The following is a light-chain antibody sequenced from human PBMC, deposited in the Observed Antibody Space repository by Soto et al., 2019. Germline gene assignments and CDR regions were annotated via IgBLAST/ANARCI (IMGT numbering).Light chain of an antibody. CDR2: GAS. Sequence: EIVLTQSPDTLSLFPGERATLSCRASQSVSSTYLAWYQQKLGQAPRLLIFGASSRATGIPDRFSGSGSGTDFTLTISRLEPEDFAVYYCQQYGSSPLMAFGQGTKVEIK. CDR3: QQYGSSPLMA. CDR1: QSVSSTY. J-gene: IGKJ1*01. V-gene: IGKV3-20*01.